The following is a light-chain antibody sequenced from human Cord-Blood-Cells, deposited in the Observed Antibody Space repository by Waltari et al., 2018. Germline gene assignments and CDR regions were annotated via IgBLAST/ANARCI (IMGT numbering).Light chain of an antibody. V-gene: IGKV3-15*01. CDR1: QSVSSN. CDR2: GAS. J-gene: IGKJ3*01. CDR3: QPYHNLPRT. Sequence: EIVMTQAPATLSVSQGERATLSCRASQSVSSNLAWYQQKPGQAPRLLIYGASTRPTGLPVRFRRSSSLTEFTLASSRLPSEHFAVYCCQPYHNLPRTFGPAT.